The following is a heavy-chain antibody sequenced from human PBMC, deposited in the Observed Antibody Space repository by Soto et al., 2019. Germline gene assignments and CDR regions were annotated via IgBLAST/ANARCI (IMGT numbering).Heavy chain of an antibody. CDR3: ARGLHYSSSWPGAEYFQH. CDR2: IWYDGSNK. Sequence: QVQLVESGGGVVQPGRSLRLSCAASGFTFSSYGMHWVRQAPGKGLEWVAVIWYDGSNKYYADSVKGRFTISRDNSKNTLYLQMNSLRAEDTAVYYCARGLHYSSSWPGAEYFQHWGQGTLVTVSS. D-gene: IGHD6-13*01. CDR1: GFTFSSYG. J-gene: IGHJ1*01. V-gene: IGHV3-33*01.